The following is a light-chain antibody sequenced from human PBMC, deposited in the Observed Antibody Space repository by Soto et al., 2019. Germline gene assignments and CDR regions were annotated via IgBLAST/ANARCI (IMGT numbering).Light chain of an antibody. Sequence: DIQMTQSPSTVSASGGDRVTITCRASQPISSWLSWFRQRQGKAPELLIYAASTLHSGVPSRFRGSGSGTDFALTISGLQPEDFATYYCQQASSFTHTFGQGT. CDR2: AAS. CDR1: QPISSW. CDR3: QQASSFTHT. J-gene: IGKJ2*01. V-gene: IGKV1-12*01.